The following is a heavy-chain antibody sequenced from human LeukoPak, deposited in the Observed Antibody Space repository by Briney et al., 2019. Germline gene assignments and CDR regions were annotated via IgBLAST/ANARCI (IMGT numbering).Heavy chain of an antibody. V-gene: IGHV1-46*01. CDR3: AREIVVVVAATSRAIDY. Sequence: ASVKVSCKASGYTFTSYYMHWVRQAPGQGLEWMGIINPSGGSTSYAQKFQGRVTMTRDMSTSTVYMELSSLRSEDTAVYYCAREIVVVVAATSRAIDYWGQGTLVTVSS. D-gene: IGHD2-15*01. J-gene: IGHJ4*02. CDR2: INPSGGST. CDR1: GYTFTSYY.